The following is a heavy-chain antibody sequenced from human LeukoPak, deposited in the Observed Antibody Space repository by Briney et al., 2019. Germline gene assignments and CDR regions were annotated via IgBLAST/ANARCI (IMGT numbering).Heavy chain of an antibody. V-gene: IGHV4-39*02. CDR2: IYYGGLT. D-gene: IGHD1-26*01. CDR1: GGSINTRSYY. CDR3: ARLPILGVVDY. Sequence: SETLSLTCSVSGGSINTRSYYWGRIRQPPGKGLEWIGSIYYGGLTYYNPSLKSRVTLSADTSRNHFFLKVNSVTAADTSVYYCARLPILGVVDYWGQGILVTVSS. J-gene: IGHJ4*02.